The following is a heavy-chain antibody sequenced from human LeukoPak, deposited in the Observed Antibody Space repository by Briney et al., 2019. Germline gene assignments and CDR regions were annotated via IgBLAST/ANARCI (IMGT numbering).Heavy chain of an antibody. J-gene: IGHJ3*01. CDR2: VRDNGEN. CDR1: GGSINAFY. V-gene: IGHV4-59*08. Sequence: TPSETLSLTCSVSGGSINAFYWSWIRQPPGKGLEWIAYVRDNGENNYNPSLKSRVAISLDTANNQISLRLNFVTAADTAIYYSARQPANTAAFDVWGQGTMVTVSS. CDR3: ARQPANTAAFDV. D-gene: IGHD5-18*01.